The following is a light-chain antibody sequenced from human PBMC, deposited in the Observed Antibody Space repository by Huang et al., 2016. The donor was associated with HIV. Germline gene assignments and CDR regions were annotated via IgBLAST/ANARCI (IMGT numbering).Light chain of an antibody. CDR1: QSGSTN. CDR3: QQYNNWPPLT. J-gene: IGKJ4*01. Sequence: EIVMTQSPATLSVSPGERATLSCRASQSGSTNLAWYQQKAGQAPRLLVYGTSTRATGVPARCSGSGSGTEFTLTISSLQSEDFAVYYCQQYNNWPPLTFGGGTRVEIK. V-gene: IGKV3-15*01. CDR2: GTS.